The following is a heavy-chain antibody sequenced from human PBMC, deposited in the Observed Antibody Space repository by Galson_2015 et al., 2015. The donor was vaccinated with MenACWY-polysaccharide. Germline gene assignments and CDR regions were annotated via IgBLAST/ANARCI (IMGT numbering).Heavy chain of an antibody. V-gene: IGHV4-39*01. CDR2: IYYGGTT. J-gene: IGHJ6*02. D-gene: IGHD3-10*01. CDR1: GFTFSSDW. CDR3: ARLSTGSGSYLYYGLDV. Sequence: LRLSCAASGFTFSSDWMHWVRQAPGKGLEWIGSIYYGGTTYYNPSLRSRVTISVDTSKNQFSLKLSSVTAADTAVYYCARLSTGSGSYLYYGLDVWGQGTTVTVSS.